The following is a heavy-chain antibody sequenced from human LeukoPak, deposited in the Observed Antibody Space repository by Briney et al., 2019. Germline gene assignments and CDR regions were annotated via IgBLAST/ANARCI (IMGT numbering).Heavy chain of an antibody. D-gene: IGHD4-17*01. CDR3: ARPLIYGTTGGLGY. V-gene: IGHV5-51*01. CDR1: VFSFSNYW. CDR2: IYPGDSDT. Sequence: GESLKISCKASVFSFSNYWIAWVRQKPGEGLEWMGNIYPGDSDTRYNPSLQGQVTISADKSITTAYLQWNSLKASDTAMYYCARPLIYGTTGGLGYWGQGILVTVSS. J-gene: IGHJ4*02.